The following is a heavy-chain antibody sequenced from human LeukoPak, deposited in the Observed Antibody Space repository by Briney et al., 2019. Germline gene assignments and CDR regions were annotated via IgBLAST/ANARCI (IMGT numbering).Heavy chain of an antibody. J-gene: IGHJ4*02. D-gene: IGHD3-16*02. Sequence: GGSLRLSCLGSGFTFRNYPMYWVRQAPGKGLEWMAVISYDGNTKYYADSVKGRFTISRDNSKNTVYLQMKSLRAEDTAVYYCAKAVIVVFLFDYWGQGTLVTVSS. CDR3: AKAVIVVFLFDY. V-gene: IGHV3-30*04. CDR2: ISYDGNTK. CDR1: GFTFRNYP.